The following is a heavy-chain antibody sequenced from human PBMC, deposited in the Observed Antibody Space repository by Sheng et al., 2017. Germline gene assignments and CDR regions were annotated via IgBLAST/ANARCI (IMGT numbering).Heavy chain of an antibody. CDR2: IYYSGST. J-gene: IGHJ4*02. CDR1: GGSISSYY. D-gene: IGHD3-22*01. Sequence: QVQLQESGPGLVKPSETLSLTCTVSGGSISSYYWSWIRQPPGKGLEWIGYIYYSGSTNYNPSLRSRVTISVDTSKNQFSLKLSSVTAADTAVYYCARSGYDSSGYPLYFDYWGQGTLVTSPQ. CDR3: ARSGYDSSGYPLYFDY. V-gene: IGHV4-59*01.